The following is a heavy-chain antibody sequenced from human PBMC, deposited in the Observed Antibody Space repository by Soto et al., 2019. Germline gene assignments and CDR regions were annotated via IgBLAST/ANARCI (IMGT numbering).Heavy chain of an antibody. CDR2: IIPIFGTA. D-gene: IGHD3-10*01. CDR1: GGTFSSYA. CDR3: ARDRYGSGSYYFDY. V-gene: IGHV1-69*01. Sequence: QVQLVQSGAEVKKPGSSVKVSCKASGGTFSSYAISWVRQAPGQGLEWMGGIIPIFGTANYAQQFQGRVTITADESTSTAYMELSSLRSEDTAVYYCARDRYGSGSYYFDYWGQGTLVTVSS. J-gene: IGHJ4*02.